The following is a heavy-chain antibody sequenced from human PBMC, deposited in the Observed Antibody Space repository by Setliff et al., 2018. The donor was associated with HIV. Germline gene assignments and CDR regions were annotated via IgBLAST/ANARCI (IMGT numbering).Heavy chain of an antibody. CDR3: ARGRPDDSVGFGY. CDR2: IYYSGST. D-gene: IGHD3-22*01. CDR1: GGSISSYY. J-gene: IGHJ4*02. Sequence: ETLSLTCTVPGGSISSYYWSWIRQPPGKGLEWIGYIYYSGSTNYNPSLKSRVTISVDTSKNQFSLKLTSVTAADTAVYYCARGRPDDSVGFGYWGQGTLVTVSS. V-gene: IGHV4-59*01.